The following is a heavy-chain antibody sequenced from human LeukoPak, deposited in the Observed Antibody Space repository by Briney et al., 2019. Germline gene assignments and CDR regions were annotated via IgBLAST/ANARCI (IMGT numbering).Heavy chain of an antibody. V-gene: IGHV4-59*01. CDR2: IYYSGSN. CDR1: GFSISSYY. Sequence: SETLSLTCTASGFSISSYYWSWIRQPPGKGLEWVGDIYYSGSNNFNPSLKSRVTISVDTSKNQFSLKLSSVTAADTAVYYCARDYDYGNFDYWGQGTLVTVSS. J-gene: IGHJ4*02. CDR3: ARDYDYGNFDY. D-gene: IGHD4/OR15-4a*01.